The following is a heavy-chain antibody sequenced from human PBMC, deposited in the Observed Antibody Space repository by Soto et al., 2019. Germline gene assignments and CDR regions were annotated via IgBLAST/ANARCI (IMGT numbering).Heavy chain of an antibody. CDR3: ARNDYGDYSDY. CDR2: ISAYNGNT. CDR1: GYTFSTYG. J-gene: IGHJ4*02. Sequence: QVQLVQSGAEVKKPGASVKVSCKSSGYTFSTYGISWVRQAPGQGLEWMGWISAYNGNTKYAQKLQGRVTMTADTSTSTAYMELWSLRSDDTAVYYCARNDYGDYSDYWGQGSLVTVSS. D-gene: IGHD4-17*01. V-gene: IGHV1-18*01.